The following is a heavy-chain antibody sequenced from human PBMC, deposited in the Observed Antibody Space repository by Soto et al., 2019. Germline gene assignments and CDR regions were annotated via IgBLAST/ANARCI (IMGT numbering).Heavy chain of an antibody. CDR1: GDTFSSYA. D-gene: IGHD5-18*01. CDR2: IIPIFGTA. J-gene: IGHJ6*02. Sequence: QVQLVQSGAEVKKPGSSVKVSCKASGDTFSSYAISWVRQAPGQGLEWMGGIIPIFGTANYAQKIQGRVTITADESTSTAYMELSSMRSEYTAVYYCATQGLPNYYDYGMDVWGQGTTVTVSS. CDR3: ATQGLPNYYDYGMDV. V-gene: IGHV1-69*12.